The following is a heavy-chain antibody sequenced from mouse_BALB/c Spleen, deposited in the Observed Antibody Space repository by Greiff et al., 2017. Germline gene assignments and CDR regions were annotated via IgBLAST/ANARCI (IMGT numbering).Heavy chain of an antibody. V-gene: IGHV3-2*02. CDR3: ARELGLAWFAY. CDR2: ISYSGST. J-gene: IGHJ3*01. Sequence: EVQLVESGPGLVKPSQSLSLTCTVTGYSITSDYAWNWIRQFPGNKLEWMGYISYSGSTSYNPSLKSRISITRDTSKNQFFLQLNSVTTEDTATYYCARELGLAWFAYWGQGTLVTVSA. CDR1: GYSITSDYA. D-gene: IGHD4-1*01.